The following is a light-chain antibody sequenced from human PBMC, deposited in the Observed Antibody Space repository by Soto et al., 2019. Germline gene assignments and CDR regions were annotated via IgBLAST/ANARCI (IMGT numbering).Light chain of an antibody. Sequence: DIQMTQSPSTLSASVGDRVTITCRASQSISSWLAWYQQKPGKAPKLLIYDASSLESGVPSRFSGSGSGTEFTHTLGSRQPGDFATYYCQLLKTFGQGTKVEIK. CDR2: DAS. V-gene: IGKV1-5*01. CDR3: QLLKT. CDR1: QSISSW. J-gene: IGKJ1*01.